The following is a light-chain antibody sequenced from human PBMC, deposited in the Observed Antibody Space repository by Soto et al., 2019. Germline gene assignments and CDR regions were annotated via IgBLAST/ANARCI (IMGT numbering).Light chain of an antibody. J-gene: IGKJ1*01. Sequence: DIQMTQSPSSLSASVEDRVTITCRASQSISSYLNWYQQKPGKDSKLLIYAASSMQSGDPSRVSGSGSGTDFTIYNSGLQPEDFASYCCQESYSTPGTFGQGTKFDIK. V-gene: IGKV1-39*01. CDR2: AAS. CDR3: QESYSTPGT. CDR1: QSISSY.